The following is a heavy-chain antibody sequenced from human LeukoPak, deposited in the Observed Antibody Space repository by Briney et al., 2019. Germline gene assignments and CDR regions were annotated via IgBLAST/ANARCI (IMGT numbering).Heavy chain of an antibody. D-gene: IGHD3-10*01. Sequence: ASVKVSCKASGYTFTSYDINWVRQATGQGLEWMGWMNPNSGDTGYAQKFQGRVTITRNTSISTAYMELSSLRSEDTAVYYCARGLGDWTYYFYNMDVWGKGTTVTVSS. CDR1: GYTFTSYD. J-gene: IGHJ6*03. V-gene: IGHV1-8*03. CDR2: MNPNSGDT. CDR3: ARGLGDWTYYFYNMDV.